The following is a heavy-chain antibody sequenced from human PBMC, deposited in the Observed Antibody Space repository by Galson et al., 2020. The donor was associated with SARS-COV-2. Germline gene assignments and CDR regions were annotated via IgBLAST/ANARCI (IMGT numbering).Heavy chain of an antibody. CDR1: GFRFDDYA. CDR3: AKGLAVRLDAVDI. D-gene: IGHD6-6*01. Sequence: GGSLRLSCAASGFRFDDYAMHWVRQAPGKGLEWVSGISWNSGSIGYADSVKGRFTISRDNAKNSLYLQMNSLRAEDTALYYCAKGLAVRLDAVDIWGQGTKVTVSA. J-gene: IGHJ3*02. V-gene: IGHV3-9*01. CDR2: ISWNSGSI.